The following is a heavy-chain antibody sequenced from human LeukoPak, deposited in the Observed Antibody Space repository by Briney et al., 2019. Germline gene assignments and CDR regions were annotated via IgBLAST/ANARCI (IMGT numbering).Heavy chain of an antibody. CDR2: INPNNGDT. D-gene: IGHD6-13*01. J-gene: IGHJ4*02. CDR3: ATVHGNSWTSVRY. V-gene: IGHV1-2*02. Sequence: ASVKVSCKASGCTFTGHCMHWVRQAPGQGLEWMGWINPNNGDTYYAQKFQGRVTMTRDTSISTAYMELSRLTFDDTAVYYCATVHGNSWTSVRYWGQGTLVTVSS. CDR1: GCTFTGHC.